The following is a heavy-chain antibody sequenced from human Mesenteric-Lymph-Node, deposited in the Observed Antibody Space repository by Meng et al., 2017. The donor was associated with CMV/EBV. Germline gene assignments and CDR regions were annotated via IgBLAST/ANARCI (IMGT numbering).Heavy chain of an antibody. J-gene: IGHJ4*02. CDR3: ARAGLGDLLDY. CDR2: IYSGGSST. Sequence: GESLKISCAASGFTFSSYAMSWVRQAPGKGLEWVSVIYSGGSSTYYADSVKGRFTISRDNSKNTLYLQMNSLRAEDTAVYYCARAGLGDLLDYWGQGILVTVSS. V-gene: IGHV3-23*03. CDR1: GFTFSSYA. D-gene: IGHD2-21*02.